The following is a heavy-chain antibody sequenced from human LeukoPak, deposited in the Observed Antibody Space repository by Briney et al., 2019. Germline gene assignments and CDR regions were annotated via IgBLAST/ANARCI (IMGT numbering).Heavy chain of an antibody. J-gene: IGHJ4*02. CDR3: ARLGPVIRGESDS. V-gene: IGHV1-2*02. CDR1: GCTFTDYY. D-gene: IGHD3-10*01. CDR2: INPKNGGP. Sequence: GASVKVSCKASGCTFTDYYVHWVRQAPGQGLEWMGWINPKNGGPNFAQKFQGRVTMTRDTSISTAYMELTSLKSDDTAVYYCARLGPVIRGESDSWGQGTLVTVS.